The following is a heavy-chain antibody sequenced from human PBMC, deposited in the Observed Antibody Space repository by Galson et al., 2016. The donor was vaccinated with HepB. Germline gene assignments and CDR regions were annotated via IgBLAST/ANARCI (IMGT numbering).Heavy chain of an antibody. CDR1: GFTVSNNY. CDR2: IYSGGST. V-gene: IGHV3-66*01. J-gene: IGHJ4*02. Sequence: SLRLSCAASGFTVSNNYMRWVRQAPGKGLEWVSLIYSGGSTYSADSVKGRFTISRDNSKNTVYLEMKSLRAEDTAVDYCARALSGWDGFDYWGQGTLVIVSS. CDR3: ARALSGWDGFDY. D-gene: IGHD6-19*01.